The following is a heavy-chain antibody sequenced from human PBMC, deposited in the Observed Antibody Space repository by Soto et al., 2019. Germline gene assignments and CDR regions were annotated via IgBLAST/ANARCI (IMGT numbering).Heavy chain of an antibody. Sequence: GGSLRLSCAASGFTFSSYGMHWVRQAPGKGLEWVAVISYDGSNKYYANSVKGRFTVSRDNSKNTLYLQMNSLRAEDTAVYYCAKDGYNPYYYYGMDVWGQGTTVTVSS. D-gene: IGHD5-12*01. CDR1: GFTFSSYG. CDR2: ISYDGSNK. J-gene: IGHJ6*02. CDR3: AKDGYNPYYYYGMDV. V-gene: IGHV3-30*18.